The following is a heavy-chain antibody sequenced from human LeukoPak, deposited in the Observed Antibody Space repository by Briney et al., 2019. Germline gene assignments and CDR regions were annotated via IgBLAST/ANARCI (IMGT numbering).Heavy chain of an antibody. CDR3: ARETEKQWQY. V-gene: IGHV4-39*02. Sequence: SETLSLTCTVSGDSINSNSYYWGWIRQPPGKGLEWIASIFHSGSTFYNPSVKSRVTISVDTSENQFSLTLRSVTAADTAVYYCARETEKQWQYWGQGTMATVSS. CDR2: IFHSGST. J-gene: IGHJ3*01. CDR1: GDSINSNSYY. D-gene: IGHD6-19*01.